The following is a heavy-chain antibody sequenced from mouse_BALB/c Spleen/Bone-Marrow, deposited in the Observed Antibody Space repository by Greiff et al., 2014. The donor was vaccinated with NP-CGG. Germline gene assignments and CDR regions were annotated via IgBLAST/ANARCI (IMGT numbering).Heavy chain of an antibody. Sequence: QVQLQQPGAELARPGASVKMSCKASGHTFASYTMHWVKQRPGQGLEWIGYINPNSDYTNYNQKFKDKATLTAGKSSNTIYMQLSSLTSEDSAVYYCASPLNSLLDHWGQGTTLTVSS. CDR1: GHTFASYT. V-gene: IGHV1-4*01. J-gene: IGHJ2*01. CDR3: ASPLNSLLDH. CDR2: INPNSDYT. D-gene: IGHD1-2*01.